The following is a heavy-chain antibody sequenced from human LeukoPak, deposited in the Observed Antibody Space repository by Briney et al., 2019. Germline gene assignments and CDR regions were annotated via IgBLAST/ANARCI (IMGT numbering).Heavy chain of an antibody. D-gene: IGHD2-2*01. V-gene: IGHV3-23*01. CDR1: GFTFSSYA. J-gene: IGHJ4*02. CDR3: ARTKWDIVVVPAAVFDY. Sequence: GGSLRLSCAASGFTFSSYAMSWVRQAPGKGLEWVSAISGSGGSTYYADSVKGRFTISRDNAKNSLYPQMNSLRAEDTAVYYCARTKWDIVVVPAAVFDYWGQGTLVTVSS. CDR2: ISGSGGST.